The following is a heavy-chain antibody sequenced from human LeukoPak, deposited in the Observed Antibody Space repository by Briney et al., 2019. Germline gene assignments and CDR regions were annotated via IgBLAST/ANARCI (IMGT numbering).Heavy chain of an antibody. J-gene: IGHJ4*02. V-gene: IGHV3-48*02. CDR2: ISSSSSTI. CDR1: GFTFSSYS. Sequence: PGVPLRLSCAASGFTFSSYSMNWVRQAPGKGLEWVSYISSSSSTIYYADSVKGRFTISRDNAKNSLYLQMNSLRDEDTAVYYCARGKSGWYFSVDYWGQGTLVTVSS. CDR3: ARGKSGWYFSVDY. D-gene: IGHD6-19*01.